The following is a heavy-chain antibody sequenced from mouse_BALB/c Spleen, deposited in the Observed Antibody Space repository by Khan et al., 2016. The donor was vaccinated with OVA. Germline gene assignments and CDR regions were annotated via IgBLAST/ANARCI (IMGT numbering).Heavy chain of an antibody. J-gene: IGHJ4*01. CDR1: GFSLTGYG. CDR3: AREIYYDYAYYYAMDY. V-gene: IGHV2-6-7*01. Sequence: QVQLKESGPGLVAPSLSLSITCTVSGFSLTGYGVNWVRQPPGKGLEWLGMIWGDGSTDYNSALKSRLSISKDNSKSQVFLKMNSLHTDDTARYYCAREIYYDYAYYYAMDYWGQGTSVTVSS. D-gene: IGHD2-4*01. CDR2: IWGDGST.